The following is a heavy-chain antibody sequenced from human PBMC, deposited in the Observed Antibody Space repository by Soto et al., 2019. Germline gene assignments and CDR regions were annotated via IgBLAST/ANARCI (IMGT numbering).Heavy chain of an antibody. J-gene: IGHJ6*02. D-gene: IGHD6-6*01. CDR3: ARDGSSSSWGQWSPYYYYYGMDV. Sequence: PGGSLRLSCAASGFTFSSYSMNWVRQAPGKGLEWVSSISSSSSYIYYADSVKGRFTISRDNAKNSLYLQMNSLRAEDTAVYYCARDGSSSSWGQWSPYYYYYGMDVWGQGTTVTSP. CDR2: ISSSSSYI. CDR1: GFTFSSYS. V-gene: IGHV3-21*01.